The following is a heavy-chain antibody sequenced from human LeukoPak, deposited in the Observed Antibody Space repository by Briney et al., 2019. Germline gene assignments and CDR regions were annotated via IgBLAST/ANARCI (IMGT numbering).Heavy chain of an antibody. V-gene: IGHV3-23*01. CDR2: ISGSGGGT. CDR1: GFTFSSSA. J-gene: IGHJ3*02. Sequence: QPGGSLRLSCAASGFTFSSSAMTWVRQAPGKGLEWVSAISGSGGGTYYADSVRGRFTISRDNSKNTLYLQMNSLRAEDTAVYYCAKRDDSSSWTAFDIWGQGTMVTVSS. D-gene: IGHD6-13*01. CDR3: AKRDDSSSWTAFDI.